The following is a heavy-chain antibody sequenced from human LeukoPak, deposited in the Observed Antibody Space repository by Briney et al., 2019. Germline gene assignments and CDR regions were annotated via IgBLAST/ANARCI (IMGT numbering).Heavy chain of an antibody. D-gene: IGHD4-17*01. Sequence: KTSETVSLTRSFSGGSNSSYYWRWIRPPAGKELERIERIYTSGSTNYNPSLKSRVTMSVDTSKNQFSLKLSAVTAADTAVYYCARDSGPYGDDGWFDPWGQGTLVTVSS. J-gene: IGHJ5*02. CDR2: IYTSGST. V-gene: IGHV4-4*07. CDR1: GGSNSSYY. CDR3: ARDSGPYGDDGWFDP.